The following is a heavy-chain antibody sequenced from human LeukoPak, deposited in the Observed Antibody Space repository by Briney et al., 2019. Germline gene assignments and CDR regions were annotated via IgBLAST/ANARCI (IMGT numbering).Heavy chain of an antibody. V-gene: IGHV1-2*02. CDR3: ARSPDILTGENFDY. CDR2: INPNSGVT. Sequence: GASVKVSCRASGGTFSSYAISWVRQAPGQGLEWMGWINPNSGVTNYAQKFQGRVTMTRDMSISTAYMELGRLRSDDTAVYYCARSPDILTGENFDYWGQGTLVTVSS. CDR1: GGTFSSYA. J-gene: IGHJ4*02. D-gene: IGHD3-9*01.